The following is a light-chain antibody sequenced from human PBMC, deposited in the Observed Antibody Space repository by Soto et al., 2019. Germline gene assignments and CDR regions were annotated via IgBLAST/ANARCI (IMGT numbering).Light chain of an antibody. CDR2: AAS. J-gene: IGKJ1*01. Sequence: EIVMTQSPATLSVSPGERATLSCRASQSVNSNLAWYQQKPGQAPRLLIYAASTRATGIPARFSGSGSGTEFPLTISSLQSEDFAVYYCQQYNTWLRTFGHGTKVEIK. CDR3: QQYNTWLRT. V-gene: IGKV3-15*01. CDR1: QSVNSN.